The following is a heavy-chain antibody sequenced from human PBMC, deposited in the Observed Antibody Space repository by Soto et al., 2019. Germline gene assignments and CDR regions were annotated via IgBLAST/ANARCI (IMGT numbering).Heavy chain of an antibody. J-gene: IGHJ6*03. V-gene: IGHV3-74*01. CDR1: GFTFSSYW. Sequence: WVSLRLSWAASGFTFSSYWMHRVRQAQGKGLVWVSRINSDGSSTSYADSVKGRFTISRDNAKNTLYLQMNSLRAEDTAVYYCARDRGYSYGSSYYYYYYMDVWGKGTTVTVSS. D-gene: IGHD5-18*01. CDR3: ARDRGYSYGSSYYYYYYMDV. CDR2: INSDGSST.